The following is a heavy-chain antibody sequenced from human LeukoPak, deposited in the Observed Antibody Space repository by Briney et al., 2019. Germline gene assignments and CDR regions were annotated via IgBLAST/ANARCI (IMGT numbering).Heavy chain of an antibody. CDR3: AKRGSGSYEFDY. CDR2: IRFDGSNR. J-gene: IGHJ4*02. D-gene: IGHD6-19*01. Sequence: WIRQAPGKGLEWVAYIRFDGSNRYFADSVKGRFTISRDNSKNTLYLQMNSLRAEDTAVYYCAKRGSGSYEFDYWGQGTLVTVSS. V-gene: IGHV3-30*02.